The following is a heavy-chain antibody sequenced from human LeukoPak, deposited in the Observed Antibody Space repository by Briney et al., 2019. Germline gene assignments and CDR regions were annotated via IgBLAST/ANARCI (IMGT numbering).Heavy chain of an antibody. D-gene: IGHD3-22*01. J-gene: IGHJ5*02. CDR1: GGTFSSYA. Sequence: ASVKVSCKASGGTFSSYAISWVRQATGQGLEWMGWMNPNSGNTGYAQKFQGRVTMTRNTSISTAYMELSSLRSEDTAVYYCARALWNTMIDPWGQGTLVTVSS. CDR2: MNPNSGNT. V-gene: IGHV1-8*02. CDR3: ARALWNTMIDP.